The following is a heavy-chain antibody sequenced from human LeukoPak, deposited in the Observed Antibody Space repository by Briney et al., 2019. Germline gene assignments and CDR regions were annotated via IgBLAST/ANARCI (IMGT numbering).Heavy chain of an antibody. CDR2: MNPSTGNT. CDR1: GYTFSSYD. D-gene: IGHD2-8*02. Sequence: ASVKASCKASGYTFSSYDINWVRQATGQGLEWMGWMNPSTGNTGYAQKFQGRVTMTRDTSTSTAYMELSSPKSEDTAVYYCARLSETPAFYPGGRYLYLAYWGQGAQVTVSS. J-gene: IGHJ4*02. V-gene: IGHV1-8*01. CDR3: ARLSETPAFYPGGRYLYLAY.